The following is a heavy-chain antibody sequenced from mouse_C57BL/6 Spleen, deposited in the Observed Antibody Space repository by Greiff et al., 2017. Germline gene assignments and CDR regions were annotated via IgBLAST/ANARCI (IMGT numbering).Heavy chain of an antibody. CDR3: ALITTVAGAY. V-gene: IGHV1-82*01. D-gene: IGHD1-1*01. Sequence: QVQLQQSGPELVKPGASVKISCKASGYAFSSSWMKWVKQRPGKGLEWIGRIYPGDGDTNYNGKFKGKATLTADKSSSTAYMQLSSLTSEDSAVYYCALITTVAGAYWGQGTLVTVSA. J-gene: IGHJ3*01. CDR1: GYAFSSSW. CDR2: IYPGDGDT.